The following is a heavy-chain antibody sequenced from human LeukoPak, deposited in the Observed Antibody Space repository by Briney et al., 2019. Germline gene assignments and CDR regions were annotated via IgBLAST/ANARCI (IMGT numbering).Heavy chain of an antibody. CDR3: AKALSVYYYGMDV. V-gene: IGHV3-23*01. Sequence: GGSLRLSCAASGFAFSSYAMNWVRQVPAKGLEWVSTITGSGGTTYFADSVKGRLTISRDNSKNTLFLQMNSLRAEDTAIYYRAKALSVYYYGMDVWGKGTTVTVSS. CDR2: ITGSGGTT. D-gene: IGHD5/OR15-5a*01. J-gene: IGHJ6*04. CDR1: GFAFSSYA.